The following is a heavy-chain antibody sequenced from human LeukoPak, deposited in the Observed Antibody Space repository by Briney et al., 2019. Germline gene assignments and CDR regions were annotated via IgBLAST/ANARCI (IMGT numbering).Heavy chain of an antibody. CDR1: GGSISSGSYY. D-gene: IGHD3-10*01. CDR2: IYTSGST. J-gene: IGHJ5*02. V-gene: IGHV4-61*02. Sequence: SQTLSLTCTVSGGSISSGSYYWSWLRQPAGKGLEWIGRIYTSGSTNYNPSLKSRVTISVDTSKNQFSLKLSSVTAADTAVYYCARENGSGSYYWESWFDPWGQGTLVTVSS. CDR3: ARENGSGSYYWESWFDP.